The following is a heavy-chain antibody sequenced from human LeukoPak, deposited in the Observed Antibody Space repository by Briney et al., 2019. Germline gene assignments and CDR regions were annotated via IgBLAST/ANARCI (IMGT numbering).Heavy chain of an antibody. V-gene: IGHV4-59*08. Sequence: SETLSLTCTVSGVSISSYYWSWIRQPPGKGLEWIGYIYYSGSTSYNPSLKSRVTISLDTSKNQFSLKLSSVTAADTAVYYCARHDGSSWYYAFDVWGQGTMVTVSS. CDR2: IYYSGST. J-gene: IGHJ3*01. D-gene: IGHD6-13*01. CDR3: ARHDGSSWYYAFDV. CDR1: GVSISSYY.